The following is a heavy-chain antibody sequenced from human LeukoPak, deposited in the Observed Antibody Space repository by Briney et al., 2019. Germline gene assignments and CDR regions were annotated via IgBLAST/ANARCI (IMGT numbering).Heavy chain of an antibody. J-gene: IGHJ4*02. V-gene: IGHV4-39*01. CDR2: IYYSGST. CDR1: GGSISSSSYY. Sequence: SETLSLTCTVSGGSISSSSYYWGWIRQPPGKGLEWIGSIYYSGSTYYNPSLKSRVTISVDTSKNQFSLKLSSVTAADTAVYYCARGGPPRPFDYWGQGTLVTVSS. CDR3: ARGGPPRPFDY. D-gene: IGHD3-16*01.